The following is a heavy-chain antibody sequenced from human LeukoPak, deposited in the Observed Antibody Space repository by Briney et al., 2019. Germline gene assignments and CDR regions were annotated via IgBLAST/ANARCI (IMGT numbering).Heavy chain of an antibody. J-gene: IGHJ6*02. V-gene: IGHV1-2*02. CDR2: INPNSGGT. CDR1: GYTFTGYY. D-gene: IGHD3-9*01. Sequence: ASVKVSCKASGYTFTGYYMHWVRQAPGQGLEWMGWINPNSGGTNYAQKFQGRVTMTRDTSISTAYMELSRLRSDDTAVYYCARQKTASPIFEYYGMDIWGQGTTVTVSS. CDR3: ARQKTASPIFEYYGMDI.